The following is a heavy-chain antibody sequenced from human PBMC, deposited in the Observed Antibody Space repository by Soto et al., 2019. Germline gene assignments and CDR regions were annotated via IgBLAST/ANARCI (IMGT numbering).Heavy chain of an antibody. D-gene: IGHD2-21*01. V-gene: IGHV3-23*01. CDR1: GFTFGNYG. CDR3: AKGFIVVVNVIRSDDAFDV. Sequence: GGSLRLSCAASGFTFGNYGMNWVRQAPGKGLEWVSGISGGGGSTYYADSVKGRFTVSRDPSKSTVFLEMNSLRAEDTAVYYCAKGFIVVVNVIRSDDAFDVWGHGTLVTVSS. CDR2: ISGGGGST. J-gene: IGHJ3*01.